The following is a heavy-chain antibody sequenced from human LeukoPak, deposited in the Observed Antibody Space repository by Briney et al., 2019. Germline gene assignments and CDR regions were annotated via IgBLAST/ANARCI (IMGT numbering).Heavy chain of an antibody. V-gene: IGHV3-33*08. CDR2: IWYDGSNK. J-gene: IGHJ5*02. CDR3: ARDAVDSSSWPNWFDP. Sequence: GGSLRLSCAASGFTFSSYAMSWVRQAPGKGLEWVAVIWYDGSNKYYADSVKGRFTISRDNSKNTLYLQMNSLRAEDTAVYYCARDAVDSSSWPNWFDPWGQGTLVTVSS. D-gene: IGHD6-13*01. CDR1: GFTFSSYA.